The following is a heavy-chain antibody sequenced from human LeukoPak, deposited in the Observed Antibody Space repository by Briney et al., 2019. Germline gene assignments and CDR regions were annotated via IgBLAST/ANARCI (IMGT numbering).Heavy chain of an antibody. CDR2: ITPTLGTP. Sequence: SVKVSCKASGGTFSRYSISWVRQAPGQGLEWMGGITPTLGTPDYSQKFQGRVTITADKSTSTAYMELSSLRSEDTAVYYCAREPYYGSGSYYYYMDVWGKGTTVTVSS. CDR3: AREPYYGSGSYYYYMDV. V-gene: IGHV1-69*08. J-gene: IGHJ6*03. D-gene: IGHD3-10*01. CDR1: GGTFSRYS.